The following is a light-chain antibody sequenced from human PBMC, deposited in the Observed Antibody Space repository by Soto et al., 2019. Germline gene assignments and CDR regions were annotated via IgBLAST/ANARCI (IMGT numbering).Light chain of an antibody. CDR1: QSVSSNY. CDR3: QQYGSSPT. Sequence: EIVLTQSPGTLSLSPGERATLSCRSSQSVSSNYLAWYQQKPDQAPRLVIYDLSGRATGIPDRFSGSGSGTDFTITISRLEPEDFAVYYCQQYGSSPTFGQGTKVEIK. V-gene: IGKV3-20*01. CDR2: DLS. J-gene: IGKJ1*01.